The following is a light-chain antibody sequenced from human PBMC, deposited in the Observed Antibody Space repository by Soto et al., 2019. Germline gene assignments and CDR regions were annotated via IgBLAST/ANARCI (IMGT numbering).Light chain of an antibody. J-gene: IGKJ4*01. Sequence: PGERATLSCWASQSLRSSYLAWYQRKPGQAPRLLMFGASRRATGIPDRFNGSGSGTDFTLTITRLEREDFAVYYCQQYGRSPLTFGGGTKVEI. CDR2: GAS. CDR3: QQYGRSPLT. V-gene: IGKV3-20*01. CDR1: QSLRSSY.